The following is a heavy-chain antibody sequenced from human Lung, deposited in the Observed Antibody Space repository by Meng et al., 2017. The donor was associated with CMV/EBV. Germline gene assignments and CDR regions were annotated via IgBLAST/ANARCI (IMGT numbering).Heavy chain of an antibody. CDR3: VKDTSYSSSSSGAFDV. V-gene: IGHV3-9*01. D-gene: IGHD6-6*01. CDR2: INWNSAYI. J-gene: IGHJ3*01. Sequence: SLKISCAASGFSFDDYAMHWVRQAPGKGLEWVSRINWNSAYIGYADSVKGRFTISRENAKNSLYLQMNSLRPDDTALYYCVKDTSYSSSSSGAFDVWGQGTMVTVSS. CDR1: GFSFDDYA.